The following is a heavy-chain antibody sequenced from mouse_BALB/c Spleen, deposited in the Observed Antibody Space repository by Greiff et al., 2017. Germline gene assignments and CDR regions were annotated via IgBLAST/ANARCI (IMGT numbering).Heavy chain of an antibody. J-gene: IGHJ4*01. Sequence: EVQLVESGPGLVKPSQSLSLTCTVTGYSITSDYAWNWIRQFPGNKLEWMGYISYSGSTSYNPSLKSRISITRDTSKNQFFLQLNSVTTEDTATYYCARSYYGSHAMDYWGQGTSVTVSS. CDR3: ARSYYGSHAMDY. V-gene: IGHV3-2*02. D-gene: IGHD1-1*01. CDR2: ISYSGST. CDR1: GYSITSDYA.